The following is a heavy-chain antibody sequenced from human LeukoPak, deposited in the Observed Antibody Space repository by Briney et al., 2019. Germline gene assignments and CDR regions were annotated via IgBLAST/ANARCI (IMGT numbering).Heavy chain of an antibody. V-gene: IGHV3-7*01. CDR2: IKQDGSEK. CDR3: ARAMSDDILTVDY. J-gene: IGHJ4*02. D-gene: IGHD3-9*01. CDR1: GFTFSSYW. Sequence: GGSLRLSCAASGFTFSSYWMSWVRQARGKGLEWVANIKQDGSEKYYVDSVKGRFTISRDNAKNSLYLQMNSLRAEDTAVYYCARAMSDDILTVDYWGQGTLVTVSS.